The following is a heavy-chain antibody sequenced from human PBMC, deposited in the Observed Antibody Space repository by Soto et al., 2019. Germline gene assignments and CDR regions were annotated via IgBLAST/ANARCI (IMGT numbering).Heavy chain of an antibody. V-gene: IGHV3-23*01. Sequence: EVKLLESGGGLVQPGGSLRLSWAASGFAFSRYAMSWVRQAPGKGLEWVSAISGSGGSTYYADYVKGRFTISRANSKNMLYLPMSGLRAEDTALYYCAKALAARQAAGYWGQGTLVTVSS. CDR1: GFAFSRYA. D-gene: IGHD6-6*01. CDR3: AKALAARQAAGY. J-gene: IGHJ4*01. CDR2: ISGSGGST.